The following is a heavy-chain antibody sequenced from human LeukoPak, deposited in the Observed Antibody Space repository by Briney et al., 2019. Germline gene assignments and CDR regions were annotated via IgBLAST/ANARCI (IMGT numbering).Heavy chain of an antibody. CDR3: ARAGIAADVDI. Sequence: PSETLSLTCTVSGGSISSGSYYWSWIRQPAGKGLEWIGRIYTSGSTNYNPSLKSRVTISVDTSKNQFSLKLSSVTAADTAVYYCARAGIAADVDIWGQGTMVTVSS. J-gene: IGHJ3*02. D-gene: IGHD6-13*01. CDR2: IYTSGST. V-gene: IGHV4-61*02. CDR1: GGSISSGSYY.